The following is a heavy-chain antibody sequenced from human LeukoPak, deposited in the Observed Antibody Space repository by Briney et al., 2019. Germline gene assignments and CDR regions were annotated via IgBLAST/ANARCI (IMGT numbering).Heavy chain of an antibody. Sequence: SETLSLTCTVSGGSISSYYWSWIRQPPGKGLEWIGYIYYSGSTNYNPSLKSRVTISVDTSKNQFSLKLSSVTAADMAVYYCARVRADTAIAYYYYMDVWGKGTTITVSS. J-gene: IGHJ6*03. CDR2: IYYSGST. V-gene: IGHV4-59*01. CDR3: ARVRADTAIAYYYYMDV. CDR1: GGSISSYY. D-gene: IGHD5-18*01.